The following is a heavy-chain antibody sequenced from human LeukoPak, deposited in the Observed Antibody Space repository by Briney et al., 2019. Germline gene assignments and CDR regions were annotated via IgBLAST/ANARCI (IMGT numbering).Heavy chain of an antibody. D-gene: IGHD2-2*01. J-gene: IGHJ4*02. CDR1: GYTFTGYY. CDR3: ARGTPLFDY. CDR2: INPSGGSP. Sequence: ASVKVSCKASGYTFTGYYMHWVRQAPGQGLEWMGIINPSGGSPTYAQNFQGRVTMTGDTSTSTVYMELSSLRSEDTALYYCARGTPLFDYWGQGTLVTVSS. V-gene: IGHV1-46*01.